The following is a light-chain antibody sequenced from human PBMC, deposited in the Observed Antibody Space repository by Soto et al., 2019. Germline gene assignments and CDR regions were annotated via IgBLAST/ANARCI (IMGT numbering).Light chain of an antibody. Sequence: EIVLTQSPATLSLSPGERATLSCRASQTFSSHLAWYQQKPGQAPRLLIYDASKRATGIPARFSGRGSGTDFTLTLSILEPEDFAVYYGQQRSNWPPVITFGQGTRLE. CDR2: DAS. J-gene: IGKJ5*01. CDR1: QTFSSH. CDR3: QQRSNWPPVIT. V-gene: IGKV3-11*01.